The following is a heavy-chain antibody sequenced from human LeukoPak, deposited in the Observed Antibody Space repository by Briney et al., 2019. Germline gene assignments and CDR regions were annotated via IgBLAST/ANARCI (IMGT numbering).Heavy chain of an antibody. CDR3: ARALYCSGGCCYSRLLYYGMDV. V-gene: IGHV1-2*02. CDR2: INPNSGGT. D-gene: IGHD2-15*01. J-gene: IGHJ6*02. Sequence: VASVKVSCKTSGYTFTGYYMNWVRQAPGQGLEWMGCINPNSGGTNYAQKFQGRVTMTRDTSISTAYMELSRLRSDDTAVYYCARALYCSGGCCYSRLLYYGMDVWGQGTTVTVAS. CDR1: GYTFTGYY.